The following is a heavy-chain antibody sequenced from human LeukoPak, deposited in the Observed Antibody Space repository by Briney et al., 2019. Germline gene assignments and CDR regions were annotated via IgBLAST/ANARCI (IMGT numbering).Heavy chain of an antibody. CDR3: ARGGKGLWFRDYYYGMDV. CDR2: MNPNSGNT. CDR1: GYTFTSYD. Sequence: ASVKVSCKASGYTFTSYDINWVRQATGQGLEWMGWMNPNSGNTGYAQKFQGRVTMTRNTSISTAYMELSSLRSEDTAVYYCARGGKGLWFRDYYYGMDVWGQGTTVTVSS. J-gene: IGHJ6*02. V-gene: IGHV1-8*01. D-gene: IGHD5-18*01.